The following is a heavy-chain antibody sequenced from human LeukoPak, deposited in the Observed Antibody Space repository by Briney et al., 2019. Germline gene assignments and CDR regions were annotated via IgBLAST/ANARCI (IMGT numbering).Heavy chain of an antibody. J-gene: IGHJ3*02. CDR1: AFTFSGSA. CDR3: TRLTGADVFDT. Sequence: GWSLRLSCAASAFTFSGSAIHWVRQASGKGREGVGRIRSKANNYATAYAASVEGRFTISRDDSKSTAYLQMNSLKTEDTAVYYCTRLTGADVFDTWGQGTMVTVSS. CDR2: IRSKANNYAT. D-gene: IGHD3-10*01. V-gene: IGHV3-73*01.